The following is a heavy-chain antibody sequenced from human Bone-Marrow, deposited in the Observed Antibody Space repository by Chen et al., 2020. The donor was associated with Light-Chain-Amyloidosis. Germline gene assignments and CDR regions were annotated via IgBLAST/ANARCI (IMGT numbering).Heavy chain of an antibody. D-gene: IGHD6-19*01. CDR2: IYYSGRT. J-gene: IGHJ4*02. CDR3: AIVGPVAGRIDY. CDR1: GGSITSGGYY. V-gene: IGHV4-31*03. Sequence: QVQLQESGPGLVKPSQTLSLPCSVSGGSITSGGYYWTWIRQHPGKGLEWIGYIYYSGRTNYNPSLKSRITISVDTSKNQFSLNLSSVTAADTAVYYCAIVGPVAGRIDYWGQGTLVTVSS.